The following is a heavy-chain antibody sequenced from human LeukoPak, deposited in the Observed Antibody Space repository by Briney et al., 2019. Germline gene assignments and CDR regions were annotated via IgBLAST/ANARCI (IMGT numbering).Heavy chain of an antibody. CDR1: GGTFSSYA. Sequence: ASVKVSCKASGGTFSSYAISWVRQAPGQGLEWVGWIRPNNCNTNYAQKLQGRVTMTTDTATSTAYMELRSLRSDDTAVYYCARGLLWFGEFDYWGQGTLVTVSS. CDR2: IRPNNCNT. V-gene: IGHV1-18*01. J-gene: IGHJ4*02. D-gene: IGHD3-10*01. CDR3: ARGLLWFGEFDY.